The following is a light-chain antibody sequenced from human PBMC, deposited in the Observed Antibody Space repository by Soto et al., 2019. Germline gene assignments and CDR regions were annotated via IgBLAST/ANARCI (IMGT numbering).Light chain of an antibody. Sequence: DVQMTQSLSTLSASVGDRVTITCRASQSIGDWLAWFQQKPGRAPKLLIYKASNLESGVPSTFSGSASGTEFTLTISSLQPDDFATYYCQQYYDYSWTFGQGTKVDIK. CDR3: QQYYDYSWT. CDR2: KAS. CDR1: QSIGDW. V-gene: IGKV1-5*03. J-gene: IGKJ1*01.